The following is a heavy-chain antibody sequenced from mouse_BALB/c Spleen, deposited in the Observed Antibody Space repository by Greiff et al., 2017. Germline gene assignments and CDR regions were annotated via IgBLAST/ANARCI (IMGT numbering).Heavy chain of an antibody. D-gene: IGHD2-4*01. CDR3: ARYRGDYDPAWFAY. J-gene: IGHJ3*01. CDR2: ISSGGSYT. V-gene: IGHV5-9-4*01. CDR1: GFTFSSYA. Sequence: EVQGVESGGGLVKPGGSLKLSCAASGFTFSSYAMSWVRQSPEKRLEWVAEISSGGSYTYYPDTVTGRFTISRDNAKNTLYLEMSSLRSEDTAMYYCARYRGDYDPAWFAYWGQGTLVTVSA.